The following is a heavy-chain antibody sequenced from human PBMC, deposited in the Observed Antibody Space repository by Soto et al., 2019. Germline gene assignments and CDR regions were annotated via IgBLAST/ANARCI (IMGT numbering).Heavy chain of an antibody. D-gene: IGHD2-2*01. CDR3: ARDIGDCSSISSYSSRGVRFDS. CDR2: INHSGNT. Sequence: SETLSLTCAVYGGSLSGYYWTWIRQSPEKGLEWIGEINHSGNTYYNPSLKTRVTISVHTPKNQFSLKMSSVTAADTAVYYCARDIGDCSSISSYSSRGVRFDSWGQGTLVTVS. V-gene: IGHV4-34*01. J-gene: IGHJ4*02. CDR1: GGSLSGYY.